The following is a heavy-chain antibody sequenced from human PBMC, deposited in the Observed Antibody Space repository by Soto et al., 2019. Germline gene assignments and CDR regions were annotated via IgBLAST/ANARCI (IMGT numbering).Heavy chain of an antibody. CDR1: GFMFSDYA. V-gene: IGHV3-23*01. Sequence: GGSLRLSCAASGFMFSDYAMSWVRQAPGEGLEWVSTVSGSGGSTYYADSVKGRFTISRDNSKNTLYLQMNSLRVDDTALYYFAKPGHVVVVTPDRNWFDPWGQGTLVTVSS. CDR3: AKPGHVVVVTPDRNWFDP. CDR2: VSGSGGST. D-gene: IGHD2-2*01. J-gene: IGHJ5*02.